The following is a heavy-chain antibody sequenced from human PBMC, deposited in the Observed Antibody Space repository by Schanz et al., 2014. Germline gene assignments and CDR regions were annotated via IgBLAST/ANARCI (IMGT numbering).Heavy chain of an antibody. CDR1: GFTFRSYG. CDR2: ISYDGSSK. J-gene: IGHJ3*02. V-gene: IGHV3-33*01. CDR3: ARGIITMVRGGDVGAFDI. D-gene: IGHD3-10*01. Sequence: QVQLVESGGGAVQPGRSLRLSCAASGFTFRSYGMHWVRQAPGKGLEWVALISYDGSSKNHADSVQGRFTISRDNSKNALYLQMDSLRAEDTAVYYCARGIITMVRGGDVGAFDIWGQGTMVTVSS.